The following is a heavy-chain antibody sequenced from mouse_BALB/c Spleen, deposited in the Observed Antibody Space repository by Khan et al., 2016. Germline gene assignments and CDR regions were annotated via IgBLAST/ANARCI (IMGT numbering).Heavy chain of an antibody. CDR2: LNPTSGYT. Sequence: QVQLQQPGADLARPGASVRQSRQAYGYTSTSYPTTWVKPRPGQGLEWTGYLNPTSGYTNYNQQFKDKAPLTACKSSRPAYMQLVCLPTEDSAVYYCGRSSRLRSNHRLDRRGQCPTITVTS. V-gene: IGHV1-4*01. D-gene: IGHD2-5*01. J-gene: IGHJ2*01. CDR3: GRSSRLRSNHRLDR. CDR1: GYTSTSYP.